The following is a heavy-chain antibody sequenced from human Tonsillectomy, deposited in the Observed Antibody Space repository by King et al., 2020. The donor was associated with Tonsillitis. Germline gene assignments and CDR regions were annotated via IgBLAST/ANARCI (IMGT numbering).Heavy chain of an antibody. V-gene: IGHV4-59*01. CDR3: ARGSLAYYFDY. CDR2: IYYSGST. D-gene: IGHD2-15*01. CDR1: GGSISSYY. Sequence: QLQESGPGLVKPSETLSLTCTVSGGSISSYYWSWIRQPPGKGLEWIGYIYYSGSTNYNPSLKRRVTISVDTSKNQFSMKLSSVTAADTAVYYCARGSLAYYFDYWGQGTLVTVSS. J-gene: IGHJ4*02.